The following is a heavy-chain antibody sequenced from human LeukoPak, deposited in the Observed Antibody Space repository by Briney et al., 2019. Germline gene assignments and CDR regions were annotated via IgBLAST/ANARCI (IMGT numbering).Heavy chain of an antibody. D-gene: IGHD5-24*01. V-gene: IGHV3-7*04. Sequence: GGSLRLSCAASGFTVSDSFMTWVRQAPGKGLEWVANIKQDGSKKSYVDSVKGRFTISRDNAKNSLYLQMNSLRAEDTAIYYCTRVGYIDEGIDYWGQGTLVTVSS. J-gene: IGHJ4*02. CDR1: GFTVSDSF. CDR2: IKQDGSKK. CDR3: TRVGYIDEGIDY.